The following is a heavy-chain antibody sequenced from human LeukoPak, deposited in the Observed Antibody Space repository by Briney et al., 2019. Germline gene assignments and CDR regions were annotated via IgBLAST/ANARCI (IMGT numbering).Heavy chain of an antibody. CDR2: VRTKTHGGAP. CDR1: GVTFGDYA. Sequence: GGSLRLSCKGSGVTFGDYAVTWFRQAPGERLEGVGFVRTKTHGGAPETAASVKGRFNVSRDDSEGIAYLQMTSLTTEDTAMYYCARINFRDYRGYTWFEPWGQGTLVTVSS. V-gene: IGHV3-49*03. D-gene: IGHD3-10*01. J-gene: IGHJ5*02. CDR3: ARINFRDYRGYTWFEP.